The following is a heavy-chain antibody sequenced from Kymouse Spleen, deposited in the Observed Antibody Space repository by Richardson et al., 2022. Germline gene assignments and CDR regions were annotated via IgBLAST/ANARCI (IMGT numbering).Heavy chain of an antibody. CDR1: GFTFDDYG. J-gene: IGHJ6*02. CDR3: ARFGPYGSGSSPYYYGMDV. D-gene: IGHD3-10*01. CDR2: INWNGGST. Sequence: EVQLVESGGGVVRPGGSLRLSCAASGFTFDDYGMSWVRQAPGKGLEWVSGINWNGGSTGYADSVKGRFTISRDNAKNSLYLQMNSLRAEDTALYYCARFGPYGSGSSPYYYGMDVWGQGTTVTVSS. V-gene: IGHV3-20*d01.